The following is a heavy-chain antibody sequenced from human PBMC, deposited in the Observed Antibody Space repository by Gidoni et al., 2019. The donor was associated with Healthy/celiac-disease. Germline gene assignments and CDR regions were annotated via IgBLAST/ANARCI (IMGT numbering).Heavy chain of an antibody. CDR1: GYTLTELS. J-gene: IGHJ6*02. CDR2: FDPEDGET. Sequence: QVQLVQSGAEVKKPGASVKVSCKVSGYTLTELSMHWVRQAPGNGLEWMGGFDPEDGETIYAQKFQGRVTMTEDTSTDTAYMELSSLRSEDTAVYYCATLTAGPPLYYYYYGMDVWGQGTTVTVSS. CDR3: ATLTAGPPLYYYYYGMDV. V-gene: IGHV1-24*01. D-gene: IGHD6-13*01.